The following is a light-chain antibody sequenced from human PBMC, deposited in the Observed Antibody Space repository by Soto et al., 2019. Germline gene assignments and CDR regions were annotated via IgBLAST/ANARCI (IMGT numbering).Light chain of an antibody. Sequence: QAVVTQPPSVSGAPGQRVTISCTGSSSNIGAGYDVHWYQQLPGRAPKLLIYGNTNRPSGVPDRFSGSKSDTSASLAITGLQAEDEADYYCLSFDSSLSVVFGGGTKLTVL. CDR1: SSNIGAGYD. CDR3: LSFDSSLSVV. J-gene: IGLJ2*01. CDR2: GNT. V-gene: IGLV1-40*01.